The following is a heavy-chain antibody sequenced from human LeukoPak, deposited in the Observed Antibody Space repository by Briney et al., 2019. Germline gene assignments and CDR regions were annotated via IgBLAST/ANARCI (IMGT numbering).Heavy chain of an antibody. D-gene: IGHD2-2*01. J-gene: IGHJ5*02. Sequence: PSQTLSLTCTVSGGSISSGGYYWSWIRQHPGKGLEWIGYIYYNGSTYYNPSLKSRVTISVDTSKNQFSLKLSSVTAADTAVYYCARDQGCSSTSCYGWFDPWGQGTLVTVSS. V-gene: IGHV4-31*03. CDR1: GGSISSGGYY. CDR2: IYYNGST. CDR3: ARDQGCSSTSCYGWFDP.